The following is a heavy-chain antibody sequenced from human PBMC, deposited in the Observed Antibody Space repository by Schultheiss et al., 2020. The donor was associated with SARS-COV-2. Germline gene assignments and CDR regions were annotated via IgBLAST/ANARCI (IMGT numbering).Heavy chain of an antibody. V-gene: IGHV4-61*02. CDR2: IYTSGST. D-gene: IGHD2-15*01. J-gene: IGHJ4*02. Sequence: SETLSLTCTVSGGSISSGSYYWSWIRQPAGKGLEWIGRIYTSGSTNYNPSLKSRVTISVDTSKNQFSLKLSSVTAADTAVYYCAFIGYCSGGSCYAIDYWGQGTLVTVSS. CDR1: GGSISSGSYY. CDR3: AFIGYCSGGSCYAIDY.